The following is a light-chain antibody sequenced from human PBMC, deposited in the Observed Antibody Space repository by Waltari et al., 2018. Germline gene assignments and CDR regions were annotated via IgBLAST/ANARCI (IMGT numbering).Light chain of an antibody. CDR2: SNN. CDR3: ATWDDSLNGVV. CDR1: RSNIGPNT. Sequence: QSVLTQPPSASGTPGQGVTISCSGSRSNIGPNTVNWYQQLPGTAPKVLIYSNNHRPSGVPDRFSGSKSGPSASLAVSGLQSEDEGDYYCATWDDSLNGVVFGGGTKLTVL. V-gene: IGLV1-44*01. J-gene: IGLJ3*02.